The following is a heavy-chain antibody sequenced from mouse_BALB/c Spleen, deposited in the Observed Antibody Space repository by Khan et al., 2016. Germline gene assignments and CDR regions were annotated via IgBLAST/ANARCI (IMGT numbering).Heavy chain of an antibody. D-gene: IGHD1-3*01. CDR3: NSLKGDPY. V-gene: IGHV2-2*02. CDR1: GFSLTTYD. J-gene: IGHJ4*01. Sequence: QVQLQQSGPGLVQPSQSLSITCTVSGFSLTTYDVHWVRQSPGKGLEWLGVIWSGGNTEYNEAFISRLSISKYKSKSQVFFRMNSLQANDSAIYYWNSLKGDPYRGQWTSVTVSS. CDR2: IWSGGNT.